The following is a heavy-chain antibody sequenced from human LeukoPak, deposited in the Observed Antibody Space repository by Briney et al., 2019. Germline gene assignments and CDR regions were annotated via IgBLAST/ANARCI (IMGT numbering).Heavy chain of an antibody. CDR3: AREDYDSSGYYLDY. D-gene: IGHD3-22*01. J-gene: IGHJ4*02. V-gene: IGHV1-69*04. CDR2: IIPILGIA. CDR1: GYTFTGYY. Sequence: ASVKVSCKASGYTFTGYYMHWVRQAPGQGLEWMGRIIPILGIANYAQKFQGRVTITADKSTSTAYMELSSLRSEDTAVYYCAREDYDSSGYYLDYWGQGTLVTVSS.